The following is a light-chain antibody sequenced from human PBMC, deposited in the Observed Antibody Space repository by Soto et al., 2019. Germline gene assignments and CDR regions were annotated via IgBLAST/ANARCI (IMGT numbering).Light chain of an antibody. CDR3: QQYVSSVT. CDR1: QSVDSSV. V-gene: IGKV3-20*01. CDR2: GAS. Sequence: DIVLTQAPGSLSLSPGERATLSCRASQSVDSSVFAWYQQQPGQAPRLLIYGASKRATATPDRFSGSGSGTDFTLTITRLEPEDFAVYYCQQYVSSVTFGQGTKVEIK. J-gene: IGKJ1*01.